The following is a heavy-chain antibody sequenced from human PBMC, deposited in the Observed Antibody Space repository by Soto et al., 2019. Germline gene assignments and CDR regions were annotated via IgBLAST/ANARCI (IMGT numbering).Heavy chain of an antibody. CDR3: AWRPYDSSGYSAFDI. D-gene: IGHD3-22*01. V-gene: IGHV5-10-1*01. Sequence: GESLKISCKGSGYSFTSYWISWVRQMPGKGLEWMGRIDPSDSYTNYSPSFQGHVTISADKSISTAYLQWSSLKASDTAMYYCAWRPYDSSGYSAFDIWGQGTMVTVSS. J-gene: IGHJ3*02. CDR1: GYSFTSYW. CDR2: IDPSDSYT.